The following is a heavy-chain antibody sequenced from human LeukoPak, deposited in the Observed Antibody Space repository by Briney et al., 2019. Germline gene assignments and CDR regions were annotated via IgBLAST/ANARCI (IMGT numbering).Heavy chain of an antibody. D-gene: IGHD6-19*01. J-gene: IGHJ6*02. CDR3: AKGFPQEQFSVLYYYYYYGMDV. CDR1: GFTFSSYG. Sequence: GRSLRLSCAASGFTFSSYGMHWVRQAPGKGLEWVAVISYDGSNKYYADSVKGRFTISRDNSKNTLYLQMNSLRAEDTAVYYCAKGFPQEQFSVLYYYYYYGMDVWGQGTTVTVSS. V-gene: IGHV3-30*18. CDR2: ISYDGSNK.